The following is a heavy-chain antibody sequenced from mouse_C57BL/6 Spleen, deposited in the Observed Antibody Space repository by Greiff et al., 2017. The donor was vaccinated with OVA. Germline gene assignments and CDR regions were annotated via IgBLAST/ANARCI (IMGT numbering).Heavy chain of an antibody. CDR2: ILPGSGST. D-gene: IGHD1-1*01. J-gene: IGHJ3*01. CDR3: ARRGYGSSYDWFAY. V-gene: IGHV1-9*01. Sequence: VKLQEPGAELMKPGASVKLSCKATGYTFTGYWIEWVKQRPGHGLEWIGEILPGSGSTNYNEKFKGKATFTADTSSNTAYMQHSSLTTEDSAIYYCARRGYGSSYDWFAYWGQGTLVTVSA. CDR1: GYTFTGYW.